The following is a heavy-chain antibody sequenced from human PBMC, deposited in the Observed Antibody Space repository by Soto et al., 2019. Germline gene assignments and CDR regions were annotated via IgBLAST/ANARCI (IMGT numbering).Heavy chain of an antibody. V-gene: IGHV1-18*04. CDR1: GYTFTSYG. D-gene: IGHD3-3*01. CDR3: AREAGYYDFWSGYREEGMDV. J-gene: IGHJ6*02. Sequence: EASGKVSCKASGYTFTSYGISWVRQAPGQGLEWFGWISAYNGNTNYAQKLQGRVTMTTDTSTSTAYMELRSLRSDDTAVYYCAREAGYYDFWSGYREEGMDVWGQGTTVTVSS. CDR2: ISAYNGNT.